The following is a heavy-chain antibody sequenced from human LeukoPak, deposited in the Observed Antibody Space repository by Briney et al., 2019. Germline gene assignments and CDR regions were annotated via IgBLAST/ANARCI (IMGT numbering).Heavy chain of an antibody. Sequence: GGSLRLSCAASGFTFPYAWMNWVRQAPGEGLQWVAVIWYDGSNKYYADSVNGRFTISRDNSKNTLYLQMDSLRAEDTALYYCAKTSQPAAATRTKYYFDFWGQGTLVTVSS. D-gene: IGHD2-15*01. CDR3: AKTSQPAAATRTKYYFDF. CDR1: GFTFPYAW. CDR2: IWYDGSNK. J-gene: IGHJ4*02. V-gene: IGHV3-33*06.